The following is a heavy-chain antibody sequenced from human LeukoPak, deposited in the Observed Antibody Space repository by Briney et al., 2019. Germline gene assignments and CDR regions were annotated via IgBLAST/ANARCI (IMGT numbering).Heavy chain of an antibody. D-gene: IGHD5-12*01. Sequence: GGSLRLSCAASGFTFDDYGMSWVRQAPGKGLEWVSGINWNGGNTGYADSVKVRFTISRDNAKNSLYLQINSLRAEDTALYYCARAYSGYENYYYYYYMDVWGKGTTVTVSS. V-gene: IGHV3-20*04. CDR1: GFTFDDYG. CDR2: INWNGGNT. J-gene: IGHJ6*03. CDR3: ARAYSGYENYYYYYYMDV.